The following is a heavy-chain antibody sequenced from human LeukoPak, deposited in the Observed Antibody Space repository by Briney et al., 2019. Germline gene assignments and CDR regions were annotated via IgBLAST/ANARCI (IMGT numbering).Heavy chain of an antibody. CDR2: FDPEDGET. D-gene: IGHD2-21*02. Sequence: ASVKVSCKVSGYTLTELSMHWVRQAPGKGLXWMGGFDPEDGETIYAQKFQGRVTMTEDTSTDTAYMELSSLRSEDTAVYYCATQHIVVVTVSRAFDIWGQGTMVTVSS. CDR3: ATQHIVVVTVSRAFDI. CDR1: GYTLTELS. J-gene: IGHJ3*02. V-gene: IGHV1-24*01.